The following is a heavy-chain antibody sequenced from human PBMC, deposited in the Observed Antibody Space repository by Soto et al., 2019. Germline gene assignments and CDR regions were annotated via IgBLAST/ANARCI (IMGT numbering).Heavy chain of an antibody. CDR3: AKKTFELHFDY. CDR1: GFTVSSNY. Sequence: GGSLRLSCAASGFTVSSNYMSWVRQAPGKVLGWVSLLDSGGSTYYADSVKGRFTISRDNSKNTLYLQMNSLRAEDTAVYYCAKKTFELHFDYWGQGTLVTVSS. CDR2: LDSGGST. V-gene: IGHV3-66*01. D-gene: IGHD1-26*01. J-gene: IGHJ4*02.